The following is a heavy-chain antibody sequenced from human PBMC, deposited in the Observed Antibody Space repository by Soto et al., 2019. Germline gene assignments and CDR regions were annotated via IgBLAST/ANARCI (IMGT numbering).Heavy chain of an antibody. J-gene: IGHJ6*03. Sequence: GGSLRLSCAASGFTFSSYSMNWVRQAPGKGLEWVSSISSSSSYIYYADSVKGRFTISRDNAKNSLYLQMNSLRAEDTAVYYCARGAMPITMVRGVSYYYYYMDVWAKGTTVTVSS. D-gene: IGHD3-10*01. V-gene: IGHV3-21*01. CDR1: GFTFSSYS. CDR3: ARGAMPITMVRGVSYYYYYMDV. CDR2: ISSSSSYI.